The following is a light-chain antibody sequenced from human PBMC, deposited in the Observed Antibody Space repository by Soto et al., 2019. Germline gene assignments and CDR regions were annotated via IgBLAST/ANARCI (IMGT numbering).Light chain of an antibody. Sequence: QSVLTQPASVSGSLGQSIAISCTGTRSDVGSRDSVSWYQHHPGKAPKLIIYDVNVRPSGVSHRFSVSKSGNTASLTISGLQAEDEADYSCASYTAANTLVFGGGTKLTVL. CDR1: RSDVGSRDS. CDR3: ASYTAANTLV. V-gene: IGLV2-14*03. J-gene: IGLJ3*02. CDR2: DVN.